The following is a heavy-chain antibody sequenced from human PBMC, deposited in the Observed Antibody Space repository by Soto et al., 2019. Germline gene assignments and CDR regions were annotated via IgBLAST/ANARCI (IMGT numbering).Heavy chain of an antibody. CDR2: IYTTGST. Sequence: SETLSRTCTVSGGSISSYYWMWIRQPAGKGLECIGRIYTTGSTNYNPSCKSRVTMSLDTSKNQFSLKLSSVTAADTAAYYCAREAEGIPAAGVYWGQGTLVIVSS. CDR3: AREAEGIPAAGVY. V-gene: IGHV4-4*07. CDR1: GGSISSYY. J-gene: IGHJ4*02. D-gene: IGHD6-13*01.